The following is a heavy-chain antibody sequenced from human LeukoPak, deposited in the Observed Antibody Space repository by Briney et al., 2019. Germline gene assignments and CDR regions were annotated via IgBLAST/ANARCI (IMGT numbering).Heavy chain of an antibody. D-gene: IGHD6-13*01. J-gene: IGHJ6*03. V-gene: IGHV3-30*18. CDR2: ISYDGSNK. CDR1: GFTFSSYG. CDR3: AKDGIAAAGTHYYYYYYMDV. Sequence: GGSLRLSCAASGFTFSSYGMHWVRQAPGKGLEWVAVISYDGSNKYYADSVKGRFTISRDNSKNTLYLQMNSLRAEDTAAYYCAKDGIAAAGTHYYYYYYMDVWGKGTTVTVSS.